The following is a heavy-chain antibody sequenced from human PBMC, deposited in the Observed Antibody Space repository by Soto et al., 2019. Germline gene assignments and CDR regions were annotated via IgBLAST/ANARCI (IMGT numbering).Heavy chain of an antibody. J-gene: IGHJ5*02. CDR3: VSLVFDSGTRPVGFDP. CDR2: IYPGDSDT. V-gene: IGHV5-51*01. D-gene: IGHD3-22*01. CDR1: GYSFTSYW. Sequence: GESLKISCKGSGYSFTSYWIGWVRQMPGKGLEWMGIIYPGDSDTRYSPSFQGQVTISADKSIRTSYLQWSSLKASDTAMDYCVSLVFDSGTRPVGFDPWCQVTLVT.